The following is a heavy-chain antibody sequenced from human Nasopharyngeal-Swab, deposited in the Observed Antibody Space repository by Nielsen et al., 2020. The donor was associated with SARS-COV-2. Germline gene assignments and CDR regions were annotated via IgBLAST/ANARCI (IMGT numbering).Heavy chain of an antibody. D-gene: IGHD3-3*01. CDR1: GGSISSYY. V-gene: IGHV4-59*08. J-gene: IGHJ4*02. CDR3: ARHHYDFWSGYYEGYFDY. CDR2: IYYSGST. Sequence: SETLSLTCTVSGGSISSYYWSWIRQPPGKGLEWIGYIYYSGSTNYNPSLKSRVTISVDTSKNQFSLKLSSVTAADTAVYYCARHHYDFWSGYYEGYFDYWGQGTLGTVSS.